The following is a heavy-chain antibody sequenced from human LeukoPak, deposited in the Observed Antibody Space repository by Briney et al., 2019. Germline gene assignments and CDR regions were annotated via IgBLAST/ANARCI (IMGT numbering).Heavy chain of an antibody. CDR1: DGSISSYY. V-gene: IGHV4-59*08. J-gene: IGHJ2*01. CDR3: ARRGAYSGNDLAWYFDL. D-gene: IGHD5-12*01. Sequence: PSETLSLTCTISDGSISSYYWSWIRQPPGKGLEWIGYIYYSGSTSYNPSLKSRVTMSADTSKNQFSLRLSSVTAADTAVYYCARRGAYSGNDLAWYFDLWGRGTLVTVSS. CDR2: IYYSGST.